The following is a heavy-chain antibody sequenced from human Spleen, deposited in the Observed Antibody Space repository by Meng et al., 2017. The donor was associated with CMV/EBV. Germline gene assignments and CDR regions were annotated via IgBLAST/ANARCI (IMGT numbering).Heavy chain of an antibody. CDR1: GYTFTGYF. CDR2: INPNSGVT. Sequence: ASVKVSCKASGYTFTGYFMHWVRQAPGQGLEWVGWINPNSGVTNYAQKFQGRVTMTRDTSISTAYMELSRLTSDDTAVYYCARGGANYYYYDIDVWGQGTTVTVSS. CDR3: ARGGANYYYYDIDV. D-gene: IGHD3-16*01. V-gene: IGHV1-2*02. J-gene: IGHJ6*02.